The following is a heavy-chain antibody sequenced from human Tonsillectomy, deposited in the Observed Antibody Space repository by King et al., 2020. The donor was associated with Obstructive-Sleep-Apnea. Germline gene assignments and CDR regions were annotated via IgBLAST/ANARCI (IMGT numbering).Heavy chain of an antibody. V-gene: IGHV4-39*02. CDR1: GGSISSSNYY. Sequence: QLQESGPGLVKPSETLSLTCTVSGGSISSSNYYWGWIRQPPGKGLEWIGSVYYNGTTYYNPSLKSRVTISVDTSKNHFSLKLSSVTAADTAVYYCARKLGTYCSGGSCYFDSWGQGTLVTVSS. D-gene: IGHD2-15*01. CDR3: ARKLGTYCSGGSCYFDS. J-gene: IGHJ4*02. CDR2: VYYNGTT.